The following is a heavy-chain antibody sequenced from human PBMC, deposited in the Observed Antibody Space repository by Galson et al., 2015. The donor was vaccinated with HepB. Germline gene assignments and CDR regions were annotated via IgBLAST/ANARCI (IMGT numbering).Heavy chain of an antibody. D-gene: IGHD5-12*01. J-gene: IGHJ6*02. CDR1: GFTLSNYG. V-gene: IGHV3-30*04. Sequence: SLRLSCAASGFTLSNYGFHWTRQPPGKGLEWVAVISSDGTTKNYADSAKGRLTISRDNSESTLSLEMNSLRSDDRAVYYCARIGDGYDHMGVYFNNGMDVWGQGTTVTVAS. CDR2: ISSDGTTK. CDR3: ARIGDGYDHMGVYFNNGMDV.